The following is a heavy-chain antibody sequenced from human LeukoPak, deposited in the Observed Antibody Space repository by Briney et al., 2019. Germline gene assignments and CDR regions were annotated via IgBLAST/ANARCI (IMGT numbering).Heavy chain of an antibody. Sequence: AGGGLRLSCAASGFTFSSYAISWVRQAPGKGLEWVSAISGSGGSTYYADSVKGRFTISRDNSKNTLYLQMNSLRAEDTAVYYCANWPDAFDIWGQGTMVTVSS. V-gene: IGHV3-23*01. CDR1: GFTFSSYA. J-gene: IGHJ3*02. CDR3: ANWPDAFDI. CDR2: ISGSGGST.